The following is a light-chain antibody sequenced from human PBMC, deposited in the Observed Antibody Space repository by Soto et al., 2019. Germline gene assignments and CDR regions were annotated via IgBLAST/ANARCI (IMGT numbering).Light chain of an antibody. CDR1: QGITSY. Sequence: DIQLTQSPSFLSTSVGDRVTITCRASQGITSYLAWYQQKPGKAPKLLIYLASTLQSGVPSRFSGSGSGTEFTLTISSLPPEDFATYYCQQVNSFPVTFGQGTRLEIK. V-gene: IGKV1-9*01. J-gene: IGKJ5*01. CDR3: QQVNSFPVT. CDR2: LAS.